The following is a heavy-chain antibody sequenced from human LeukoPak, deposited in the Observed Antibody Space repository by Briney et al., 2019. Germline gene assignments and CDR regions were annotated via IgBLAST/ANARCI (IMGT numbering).Heavy chain of an antibody. Sequence: SGTLSLTCAVYGGSFSGYYWSWIRQPPGKGLEWIGEINHSGSTNYNPSLKSRATISVDTSKNQFSLKLSSVTAADTAVYYCARAPVQLERRSYYYYYGMDVWGQGTTVTVSS. D-gene: IGHD1-1*01. CDR1: GGSFSGYY. CDR2: INHSGST. J-gene: IGHJ6*02. CDR3: ARAPVQLERRSYYYYYGMDV. V-gene: IGHV4-34*01.